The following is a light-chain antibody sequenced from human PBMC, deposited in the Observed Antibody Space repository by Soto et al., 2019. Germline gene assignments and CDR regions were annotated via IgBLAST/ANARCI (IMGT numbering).Light chain of an antibody. CDR3: SSYAGSRNMI. CDR1: SSDVGGSTY. CDR2: EVS. Sequence: QSALTQPPSASGAPGQSVTISCTGTSSDVGGSTYVSWYQQHPGKAPNLMIYEVSRRPSEVTERFSGSKSGNTASLTVSGLQSEDGAEYDCSSYAGSRNMIFGGGTKLTVL. V-gene: IGLV2-8*01. J-gene: IGLJ2*01.